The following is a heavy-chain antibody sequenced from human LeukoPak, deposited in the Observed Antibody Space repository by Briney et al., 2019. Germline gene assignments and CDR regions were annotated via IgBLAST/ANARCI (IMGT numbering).Heavy chain of an antibody. J-gene: IGHJ4*02. Sequence: PGGSLRLSCAASGFTFDHYALTWVRQAPGKGLEWVSAINWDGRSPRYADSVKGRFTISRDNAKNSLYLQMDSLRAEDTALYYCASDRAYYYDSSGYAGGFDYWGQGTLVTVSS. CDR1: GFTFDHYA. CDR3: ASDRAYYYDSSGYAGGFDY. CDR2: INWDGRSP. V-gene: IGHV3-20*04. D-gene: IGHD3-22*01.